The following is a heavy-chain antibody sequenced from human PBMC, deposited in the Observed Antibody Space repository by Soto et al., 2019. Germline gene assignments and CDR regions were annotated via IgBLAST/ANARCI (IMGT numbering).Heavy chain of an antibody. CDR3: ARDGAGAYVLGWFDP. D-gene: IGHD2-21*01. Sequence: QVQLQESGPGLVKPSQTLSLTCTVSGDSISRGGYYWNWIRQHPRKGLEWIGYIYHSGSTNYNPSLKSRVTIAVDTSKNQLSLKLSNVTAADTAVYYCARDGAGAYVLGWFDPWGQGILVTVSS. CDR1: GDSISRGGYY. V-gene: IGHV4-31*03. CDR2: IYHSGST. J-gene: IGHJ5*02.